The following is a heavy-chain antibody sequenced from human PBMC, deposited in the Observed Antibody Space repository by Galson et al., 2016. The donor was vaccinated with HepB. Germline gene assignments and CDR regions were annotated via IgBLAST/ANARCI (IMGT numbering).Heavy chain of an antibody. CDR1: GYTFTTYF. V-gene: IGHV1-46*01. CDR2: INPNDGST. Sequence: SVKVSCKAFGYTFTTYFLHWVRQAPGQGLAWMGIINPNDGSTTYAQKFQGRVTMTRDTSTSTVYMELTSLRSDDTAIYYCAREVPAADHYDMDVWGQGTTVTVAS. D-gene: IGHD2-2*01. J-gene: IGHJ6*02. CDR3: AREVPAADHYDMDV.